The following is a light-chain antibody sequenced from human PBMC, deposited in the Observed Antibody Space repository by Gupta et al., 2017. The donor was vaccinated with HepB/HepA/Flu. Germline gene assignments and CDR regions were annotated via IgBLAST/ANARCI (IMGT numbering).Light chain of an antibody. CDR2: AAS. CDR3: RQLNSYPPLT. Sequence: DIQLTQCLSFLSASVGDRVTITCRASQGISSYLAWYQQKPGKAPKLLIYAASTLQSGVPSRFSGSGSGTEFTLTISSLQPEDFATYYCRQLNSYPPLTFGGGTKVEIK. V-gene: IGKV1-9*01. J-gene: IGKJ4*01. CDR1: QGISSY.